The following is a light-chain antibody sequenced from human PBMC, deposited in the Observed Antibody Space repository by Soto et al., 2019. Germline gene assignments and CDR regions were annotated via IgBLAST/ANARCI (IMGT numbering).Light chain of an antibody. CDR2: GTS. CDR3: QQYNNWPWT. J-gene: IGKJ1*01. Sequence: EIVLTQSPDILSLSPGERATLSCRASQTVTSSYFAWYQQRPGQAPRLLIYGTSSRATGIPDRFSGSGSGTDFTLTISSLQSEDLAVYYCQQYNNWPWTFGQGTKVDIK. CDR1: QTVTSSY. V-gene: IGKV3-20*01.